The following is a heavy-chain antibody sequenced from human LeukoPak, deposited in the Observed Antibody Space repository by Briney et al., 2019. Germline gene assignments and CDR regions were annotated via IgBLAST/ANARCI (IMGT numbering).Heavy chain of an antibody. CDR3: ARKGLGGELGGFDS. V-gene: IGHV3-20*01. Sequence: GGSLRLSCAASGFTFSTYNMNWVRHAPGKGLEWISGTNRRGDITGYADFVKSRFTISRDNAKISLYLQMKSLRVEDTALYHCARKGLGGELGGFDSWGQGTLVTVSS. CDR2: TNRRGDIT. J-gene: IGHJ4*02. D-gene: IGHD1-26*01. CDR1: GFTFSTYN.